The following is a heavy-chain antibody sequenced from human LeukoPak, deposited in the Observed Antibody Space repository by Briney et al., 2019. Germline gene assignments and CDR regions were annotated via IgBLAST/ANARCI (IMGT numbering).Heavy chain of an antibody. CDR3: ARDSGQWLRPKYYFDY. V-gene: IGHV4-38-2*02. CDR2: IYHSGST. J-gene: IGHJ4*02. Sequence: SETLPLTCAVSGYSISSGYYWGWIRQPPGKGLEWIGSIYHSGSTYYNPSLKSRVTISVDTSKNQFSLKLSSVTAADTAVYYCARDSGQWLRPKYYFDYWGQGTLVTVSS. CDR1: GYSISSGYY. D-gene: IGHD5-12*01.